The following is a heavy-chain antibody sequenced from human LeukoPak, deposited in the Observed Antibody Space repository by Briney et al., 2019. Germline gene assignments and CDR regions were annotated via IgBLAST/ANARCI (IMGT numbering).Heavy chain of an antibody. CDR3: ARDIMITFGEVVSVHFDY. D-gene: IGHD3-16*01. CDR1: GYTFTGYY. CDR2: INPTSGGT. Sequence: ASVKVSCKASGYTFTGYYMHWVRQAPGQGLEWMGWINPTSGGTNYAQKFQGRVTMTRDTSVTTAYMELSRLRSDDTAVYYCARDIMITFGEVVSVHFDYWGQGTLVTVSS. V-gene: IGHV1-2*02. J-gene: IGHJ4*02.